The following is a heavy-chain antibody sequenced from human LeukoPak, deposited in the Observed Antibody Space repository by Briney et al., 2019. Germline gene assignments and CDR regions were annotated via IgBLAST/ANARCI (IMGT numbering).Heavy chain of an antibody. CDR3: ARHRLPVAGTPFDY. CDR2: ISSSSSYT. D-gene: IGHD6-19*01. CDR1: GFTFSDYY. V-gene: IGHV3-11*03. J-gene: IGHJ4*02. Sequence: GGSLRLSCAASGFTFSDYYMSWVRQAPGKGLECVSYISSSSSYTNYADSVKGRFTISRGNAKNSLFLQMNSLRAEDTAVYYCARHRLPVAGTPFDYWGQGTLATVSS.